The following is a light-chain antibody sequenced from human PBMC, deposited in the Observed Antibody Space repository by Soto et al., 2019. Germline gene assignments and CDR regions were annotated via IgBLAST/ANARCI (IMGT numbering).Light chain of an antibody. CDR3: SSFTSSSTQV. J-gene: IGLJ3*02. V-gene: IGLV2-14*01. Sequence: QSALTQPASLSGSLGQSITISCTGTISDVGGYDYVSWYRQHPGKVPKLIIYEVNKRPSGVSNRFSGSKSANTASLTISGLQADDEADYYCSSFTSSSTQVFGGGTQLTVL. CDR2: EVN. CDR1: ISDVGGYDY.